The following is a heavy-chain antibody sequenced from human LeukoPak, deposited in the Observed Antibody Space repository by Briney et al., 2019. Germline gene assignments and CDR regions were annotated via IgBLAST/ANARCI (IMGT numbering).Heavy chain of an antibody. J-gene: IGHJ4*02. CDR2: IAGSGGYI. CDR3: ARFRLSNYEILTGYYYYFDY. Sequence: GGSLSLSCAASGFTFISYSMIWVRQAPGKGLEWVSSIAGSGGYIYYADLVKGRFTISRDNAKNSLYLQMNSLRAEDTAVYYCARFRLSNYEILTGYYYYFDYWGQGTLVTVSS. V-gene: IGHV3-21*01. CDR1: GFTFISYS. D-gene: IGHD3-9*01.